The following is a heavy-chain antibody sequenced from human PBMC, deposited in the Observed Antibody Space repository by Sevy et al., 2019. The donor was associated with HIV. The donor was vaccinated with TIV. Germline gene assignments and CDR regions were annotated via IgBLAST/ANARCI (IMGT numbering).Heavy chain of an antibody. CDR2: INHIVST. Sequence: SETLSLTCAVCGGSFSGFYWTWIRQPPGKGLEWIGEINHIVSTTYNPSLKSRVTISVDTSKNQFSLKLSSVTAADTAVYYCARGQWELYYWGQGIQVTVSS. J-gene: IGHJ4*02. CDR1: GGSFSGFY. V-gene: IGHV4-34*01. CDR3: ARGQWELYY. D-gene: IGHD3-3*01.